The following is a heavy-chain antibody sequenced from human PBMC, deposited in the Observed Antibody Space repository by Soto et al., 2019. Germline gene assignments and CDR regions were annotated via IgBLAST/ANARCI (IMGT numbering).Heavy chain of an antibody. J-gene: IGHJ6*04. V-gene: IGHV1-46*01. CDR2: FNPANGRT. CDR3: ARDISRLQTFSGMDV. D-gene: IGHD2-15*01. CDR1: GYRFISYY. Sequence: QVQLVQSGDEVKKPGASVKVSCKASGYRFISYYVHWVRQAPGQGLEWNAVFNPANGRTTYAESFYGTISITSDTSTSTLFLELSSLRSVYTAVYMFARDISRLQTFSGMDVGCKGTTVTVSS.